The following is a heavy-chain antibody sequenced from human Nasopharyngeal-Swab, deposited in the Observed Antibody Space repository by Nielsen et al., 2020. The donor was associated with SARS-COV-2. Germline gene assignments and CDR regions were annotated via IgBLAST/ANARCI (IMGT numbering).Heavy chain of an antibody. Sequence: SETLSLTYTVSGGSISSYYWSWIRQPPGKGLEWIGYAYYTGSTNYNPSLKSRVTISVDTSKNQFSLNLSSVTAADTAVYYCARWGYTYGPFDYWGQGTLVTVSS. CDR3: ARWGYTYGPFDY. CDR2: AYYTGST. D-gene: IGHD5-18*01. J-gene: IGHJ4*02. V-gene: IGHV4-59*13. CDR1: GGSISSYY.